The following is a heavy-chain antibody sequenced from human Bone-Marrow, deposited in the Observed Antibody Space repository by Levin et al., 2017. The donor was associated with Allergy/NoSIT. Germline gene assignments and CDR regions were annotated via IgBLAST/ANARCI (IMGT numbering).Heavy chain of an antibody. D-gene: IGHD1/OR15-1a*01. CDR3: ARTRFTGTTNWFGP. CDR2: ILHDERT. J-gene: IGHJ5*02. Sequence: LRLSCAVSGGPIISGGYSWSWIRQSPEKGLEWIGHILHDERTYYSPSLKRRVTISLDKSGNQFSLTLTSMTAADTAMYFCARTRFTGTTNWFGPWGRGILVSVFS. CDR1: GGPIISGGYS. V-gene: IGHV4-30-2*06.